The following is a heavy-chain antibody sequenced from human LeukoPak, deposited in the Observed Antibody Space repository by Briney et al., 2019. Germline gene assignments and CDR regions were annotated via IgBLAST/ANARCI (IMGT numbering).Heavy chain of an antibody. V-gene: IGHV1-2*02. D-gene: IGHD3-3*01. J-gene: IGHJ4*02. Sequence: ASVKVSCKASGYTFTDYHIHWVRQAPGQGLEWMGWINPNSGGTNYVQKLQGRVTMTRDTSITTAYMELSSLRSDDTAVYYCARDIRPRVESFDYWGQGTLVTVSS. CDR1: GYTFTDYH. CDR2: INPNSGGT. CDR3: ARDIRPRVESFDY.